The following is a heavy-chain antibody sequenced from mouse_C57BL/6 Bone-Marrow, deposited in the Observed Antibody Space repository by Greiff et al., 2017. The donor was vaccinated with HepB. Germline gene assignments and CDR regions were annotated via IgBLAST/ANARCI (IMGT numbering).Heavy chain of an antibody. CDR3: ARYWDEGYFDV. J-gene: IGHJ1*03. V-gene: IGHV1-63*01. CDR2: IYPGGGYT. CDR1: GYTFTNYW. D-gene: IGHD4-1*01. Sequence: QVQLQQSGAELVRPGTSVKMSCKASGYTFTNYWIGWAKQRPGHGLEWIGDIYPGGGYTNYNEKFKGKATLTADKSSSTAYMQFSSLTSEDSAIYYCARYWDEGYFDVWGTGTTVTVSS.